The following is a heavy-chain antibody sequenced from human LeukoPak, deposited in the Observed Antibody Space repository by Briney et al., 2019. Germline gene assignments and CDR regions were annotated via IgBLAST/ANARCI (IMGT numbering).Heavy chain of an antibody. J-gene: IGHJ4*02. Sequence: GASVKVSCKASGYTFTGYYMHWVRRAPGQGLEWMGWINPNSGGTNYAQKFQGRVTMTRDTSISTAYMELSRLRSDDTAVYYCARPTYSSSWCFVDYWGQGTLVTVSS. CDR3: ARPTYSSSWCFVDY. CDR1: GYTFTGYY. V-gene: IGHV1-2*02. CDR2: INPNSGGT. D-gene: IGHD6-13*01.